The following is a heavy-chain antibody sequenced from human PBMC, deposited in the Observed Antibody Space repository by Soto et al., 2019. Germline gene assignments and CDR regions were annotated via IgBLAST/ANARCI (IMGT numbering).Heavy chain of an antibody. J-gene: IGHJ4*02. V-gene: IGHV3-23*01. CDR3: AKEIAVAGPSYFDF. CDR2: ISGSGGST. D-gene: IGHD6-19*01. CDR1: GFTFSSCA. Sequence: EVQLLESGGGLVQPGGSLRLSCAASGFTFSSCAMSWVRQAPGTGLEWGSAISGSGGSTYYADSVKGRFTINRDNSQNTLYRQLHSLRAEDTAVYYCAKEIAVAGPSYFDFWGKGTLVTVSS.